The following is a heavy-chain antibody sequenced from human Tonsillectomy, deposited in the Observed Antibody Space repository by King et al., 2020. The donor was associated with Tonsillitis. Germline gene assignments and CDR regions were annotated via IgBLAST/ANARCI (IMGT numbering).Heavy chain of an antibody. CDR1: GYSFSGYY. J-gene: IGHJ4*02. CDR3: ARDEDAIDPNYYDSSGYFDY. Sequence: VQLVQSGAEVKKPGASVKVSCKASGYSFSGYYMHWVRQAPGQGLEWMGWINPNSGGTNYAQKVQGRVTMTRDTSISTGYMELSRLRSVDPALYDCARDEDAIDPNYYDSSGYFDYWGQGTLVTVSS. CDR2: INPNSGGT. D-gene: IGHD3-22*01. V-gene: IGHV1-2*02.